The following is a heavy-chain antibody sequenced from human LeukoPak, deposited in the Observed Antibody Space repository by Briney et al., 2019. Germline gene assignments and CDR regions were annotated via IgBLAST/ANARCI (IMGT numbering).Heavy chain of an antibody. CDR3: ARFNYYDSSGYYSFDY. D-gene: IGHD3-22*01. J-gene: IGHJ4*02. V-gene: IGHV4-34*01. Sequence: SETLSLTCAVYGGSFSGYYWSWIRQPPGKGLEWIWEINHSGSTNYNPSLKSRVTISVDTSKNQFSLKLSSVTAADTAVYYCARFNYYDSSGYYSFDYWGQGTLVTVSS. CDR2: INHSGST. CDR1: GGSFSGYY.